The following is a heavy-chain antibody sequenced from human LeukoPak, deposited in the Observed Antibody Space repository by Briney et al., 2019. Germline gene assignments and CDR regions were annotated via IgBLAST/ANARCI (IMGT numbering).Heavy chain of an antibody. J-gene: IGHJ4*02. CDR2: IYYSGST. D-gene: IGHD3-22*01. CDR1: GGSIRSYY. Sequence: SETLSLTCTVSGGSIRSYYWSWIRQSPGKGLEWIGYIYYSGSTNYNPSLKSRVTISVDTSKNQFSLKLSSVTAADTAVYYCARHYDSSAFYFDYWGQGTLVTVS. CDR3: ARHYDSSAFYFDY. V-gene: IGHV4-59*01.